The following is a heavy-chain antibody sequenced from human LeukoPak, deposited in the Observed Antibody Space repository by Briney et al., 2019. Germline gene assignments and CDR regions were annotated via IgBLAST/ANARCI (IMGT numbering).Heavy chain of an antibody. Sequence: PGGSLRLSCAASGFTFSSYEMNWVRQAPGKGLEWVSYISNSGSPIYYADSVKGRFTISRDNAKNSLYLRMNSLRAEDTAVYYCARKYCSSTSCLFDYWGQGTLVTVSS. CDR3: ARKYCSSTSCLFDY. CDR2: ISNSGSPI. CDR1: GFTFSSYE. V-gene: IGHV3-48*03. J-gene: IGHJ4*02. D-gene: IGHD2-2*01.